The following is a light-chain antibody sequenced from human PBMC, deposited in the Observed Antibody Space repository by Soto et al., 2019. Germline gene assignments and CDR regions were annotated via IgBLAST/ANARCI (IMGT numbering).Light chain of an antibody. CDR1: SSNIGNNY. CDR2: ENN. CDR3: GTWDSSLSGNWV. V-gene: IGLV1-51*02. Sequence: QSVLTQSPSVSAAPGQKVTISCSGSSSNIGNNYVSWYQQLPGTAPKLLIYENNKRPSGIPDRFSGSKSGTSATLGITGLQTGDEADYYCGTWDSSLSGNWVFGGGTKLTVL. J-gene: IGLJ3*02.